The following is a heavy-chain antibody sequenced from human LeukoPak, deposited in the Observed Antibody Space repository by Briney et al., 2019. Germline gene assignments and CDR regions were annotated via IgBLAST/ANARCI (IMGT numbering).Heavy chain of an antibody. D-gene: IGHD1-26*01. V-gene: IGHV3-33*08. Sequence: PGGSLRLSCAASGFTFSSYGMHWVRQAPGKGLEWVAVIWYDGSNKYYADSVKGRFTISRDNSKNTLYLQMNSLRAEDTAVYYCAGDWSGGAFDIWGQGTMVTVSS. J-gene: IGHJ3*02. CDR2: IWYDGSNK. CDR1: GFTFSSYG. CDR3: AGDWSGGAFDI.